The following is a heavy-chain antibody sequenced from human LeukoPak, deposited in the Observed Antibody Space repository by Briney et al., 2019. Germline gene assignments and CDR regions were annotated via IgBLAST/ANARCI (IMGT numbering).Heavy chain of an antibody. CDR3: AREYCSGGSCDEINWFDP. CDR2: ISAYNGNT. D-gene: IGHD2-15*01. CDR1: GYTFTSYG. Sequence: ASVKVSFKASGYTFTSYGISWVRQAPGQGLEWMGWISAYNGNTNYAQKLQGRVTMTTDTSTSTAYMELRSLRSDDTAVYYCAREYCSGGSCDEINWFDPWGQGTLVTVSS. V-gene: IGHV1-18*01. J-gene: IGHJ5*02.